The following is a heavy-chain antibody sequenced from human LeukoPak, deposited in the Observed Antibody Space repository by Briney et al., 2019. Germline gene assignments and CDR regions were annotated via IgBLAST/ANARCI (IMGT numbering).Heavy chain of an antibody. D-gene: IGHD3-10*01. CDR2: ISSNGGST. V-gene: IGHV3-64*01. CDR1: GFTFSSYA. CDR3: ARGNFDY. Sequence: SGGSPRLSCAASGFTFSSYAMHWVRQAPGKGLEYVSAISSNGGSTYYANSVKGRFTISRDNSKNTLYLQMGSLRAEDMAVYYCARGNFDYWGQGTLVTVSS. J-gene: IGHJ4*02.